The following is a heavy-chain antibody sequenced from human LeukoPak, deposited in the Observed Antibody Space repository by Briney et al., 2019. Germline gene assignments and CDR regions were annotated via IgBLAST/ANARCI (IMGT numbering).Heavy chain of an antibody. Sequence: GALRLSCAASGFTFSSYEMNWVRQAPGKGLEWVSYISSSGSTIYYADSVKGRFTISRDNAKNSLYLQMNGLRAEDTAVYYCARDGKGLAYYFDYWGQGTLVTVSS. V-gene: IGHV3-48*03. CDR3: ARDGKGLAYYFDY. CDR1: GFTFSSYE. D-gene: IGHD6-19*01. J-gene: IGHJ4*02. CDR2: ISSSGSTI.